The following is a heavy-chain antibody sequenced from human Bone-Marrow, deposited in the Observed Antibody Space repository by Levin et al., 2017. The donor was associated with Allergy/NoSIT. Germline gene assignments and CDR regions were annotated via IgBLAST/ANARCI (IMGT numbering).Heavy chain of an antibody. D-gene: IGHD1-26*01. CDR3: VRDIHGGSYFAYLDS. Sequence: HGESLKISCKASGYPFTNYGINWVRQAPGQGLEWMGWTSAYTGNRNFSVKFQDRLTITTDTATTTAYMELRSLRSDDTALYYCVRDIHGGSYFAYLDSWGQGTLVTVSS. CDR2: TSAYTGNR. CDR1: GYPFTNYG. J-gene: IGHJ4*02. V-gene: IGHV1-18*01.